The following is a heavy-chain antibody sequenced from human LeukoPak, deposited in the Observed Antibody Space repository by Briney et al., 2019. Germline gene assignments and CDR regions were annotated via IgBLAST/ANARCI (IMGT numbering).Heavy chain of an antibody. CDR1: GGSISSGDYY. V-gene: IGHV4-30-4*01. CDR3: ARGGHFDWLFSRQKNWFDP. Sequence: KTSQTLSLTCTVSGGSISSGDYYWSWIRQPPGKGLEWIGYIYYSGSTYYNPSLKSRVTISVDTSKNQFSLKLSSVTAADTAVYYCARGGHFDWLFSRQKNWFDPWGQGTLVTVSS. J-gene: IGHJ5*02. D-gene: IGHD3-9*01. CDR2: IYYSGST.